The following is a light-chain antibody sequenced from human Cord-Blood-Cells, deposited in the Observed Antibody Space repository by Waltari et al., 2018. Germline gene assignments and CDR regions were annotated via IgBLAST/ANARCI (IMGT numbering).Light chain of an antibody. CDR3: SSYTSSSTWV. CDR1: SSDVGGYNS. V-gene: IGLV2-14*01. Sequence: QSALTQPASVSGSPGPSLTISCTGTSSDVGGYNSVSWYTQHPGKAPKLMIYDVSNRPSGVSNRFSGSKSGNTASLTISGLQAEDEADYYCSSYTSSSTWVFGGGTKLTVL. J-gene: IGLJ3*02. CDR2: DVS.